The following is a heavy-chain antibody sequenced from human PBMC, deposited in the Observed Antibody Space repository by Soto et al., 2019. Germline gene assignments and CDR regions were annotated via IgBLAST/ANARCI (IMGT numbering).Heavy chain of an antibody. V-gene: IGHV5-51*01. CDR3: ARLFDTSGWYDY. Sequence: ESLKISCKGSGYSFTSYWIGWVGQMPGKGLERMGIIYPGDSDTRYSPSFQGQVTISADKSITTTYLQWSSLKASDTAIYYCARLFDTSGWYDYWGQGTLVTVSS. CDR1: GYSFTSYW. CDR2: IYPGDSDT. J-gene: IGHJ4*02. D-gene: IGHD6-19*01.